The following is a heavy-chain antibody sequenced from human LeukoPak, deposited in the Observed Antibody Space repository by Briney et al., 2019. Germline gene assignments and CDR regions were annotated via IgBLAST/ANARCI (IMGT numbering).Heavy chain of an antibody. Sequence: ASVKVSCKASGYTFTGYYMHWVRQAPGQGLEWMGWINPNSGGTNYAQKFQGRVTITTDESTSTAYMALSSLTSEDTAVYYCARQEVPAFYYYYMDVWGQGTTVIVSS. CDR1: GYTFTGYY. CDR3: ARQEVPAFYYYYMDV. D-gene: IGHD2-2*01. CDR2: INPNSGGT. V-gene: IGHV1-2*02. J-gene: IGHJ6*03.